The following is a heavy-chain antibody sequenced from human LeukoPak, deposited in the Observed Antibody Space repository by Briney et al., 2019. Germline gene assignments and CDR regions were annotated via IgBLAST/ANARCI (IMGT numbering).Heavy chain of an antibody. V-gene: IGHV1-46*01. CDR2: INPSGGST. J-gene: IGHJ4*02. CDR1: GYTFTSYY. CDR3: ARGGEGTYYDYVWGGYRSPFDY. Sequence: ASVKVSCKASGYTFTSYYMHWVRQAPGQGLEWMGIINPSGGSTSYAQKFQGRVTMTRDTSTSTVYMELSSLRSEDTAVYYCARGGEGTYYDYVWGGYRSPFDYWGQGTLVTVSS. D-gene: IGHD3-16*02.